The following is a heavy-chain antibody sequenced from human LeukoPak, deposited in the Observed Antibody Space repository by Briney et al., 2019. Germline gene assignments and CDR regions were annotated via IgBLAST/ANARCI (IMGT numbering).Heavy chain of an antibody. CDR1: GFTFSDHF. Sequence: GGSLRLSCAASGFTFSDHFLDWVRQAPGKGLEWVGRTRNKANSYITEYAASVKGRFTTSRDDSKNSLYLQMSSLKPDDTAMYYCASIRGTFGYWGRGTLVTVSS. CDR2: TRNKANSYIT. CDR3: ASIRGTFGY. V-gene: IGHV3-72*01. D-gene: IGHD1-26*01. J-gene: IGHJ4*02.